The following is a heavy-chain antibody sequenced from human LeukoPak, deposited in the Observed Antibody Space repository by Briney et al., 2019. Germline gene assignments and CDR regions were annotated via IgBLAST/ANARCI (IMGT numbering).Heavy chain of an antibody. CDR3: AKDQSRCSGGSCYPSYYFDY. V-gene: IGHV3-7*01. CDR1: GFTFSSYW. Sequence: GGSLRLSCAASGFTFSSYWMTWVRHVPGKGLEWVARIKQDGSEKYYVDSVKGRFTISRDNSKNTLYLQMNSLRAGDTAVYYCAKDQSRCSGGSCYPSYYFDYWGQGTLVTVSS. CDR2: IKQDGSEK. J-gene: IGHJ4*02. D-gene: IGHD2-15*01.